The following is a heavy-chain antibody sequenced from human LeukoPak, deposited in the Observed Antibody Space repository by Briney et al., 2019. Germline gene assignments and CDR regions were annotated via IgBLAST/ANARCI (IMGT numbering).Heavy chain of an antibody. CDR1: GGSISGYY. J-gene: IGHJ6*02. V-gene: IGHV4-4*07. CDR2: IYTSGST. Sequence: SETLSLTCTVSGGSISGYYWSWIRQPAGKGLEWIGRIYTSGSTNYNPSLKSRVTMSVDTSKNQFSLKLSSVTAADTAVYYCAGGPDGYSSSWYYYYGMDVWGQGTTVTVSS. CDR3: AGGPDGYSSSWYYYYGMDV. D-gene: IGHD6-13*01.